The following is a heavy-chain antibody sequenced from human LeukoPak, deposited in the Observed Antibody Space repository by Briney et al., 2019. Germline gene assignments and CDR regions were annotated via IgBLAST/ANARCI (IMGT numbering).Heavy chain of an antibody. CDR1: GGTFSSYA. V-gene: IGHV1-69*06. CDR3: ARDEGAKIAFAI. CDR2: IIPIFGTA. J-gene: IGHJ3*02. Sequence: SVKVSCKASGGTFSSYAISWVRQAPGQGLEWMGGIIPIFGTANYAQNFQGRVTITADRSTSSAYMELSSLRSEDTAVYFCARDEGAKIAFAIWGQGTMVTVSS. D-gene: IGHD1-26*01.